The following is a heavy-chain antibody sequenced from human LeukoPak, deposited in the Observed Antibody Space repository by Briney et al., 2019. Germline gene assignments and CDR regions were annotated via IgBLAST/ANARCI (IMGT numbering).Heavy chain of an antibody. CDR1: GFTFNSYW. Sequence: GGSLRLSCAASGFTFNSYWMSWVRQAPGKGLEWVANIKQDGSEKYYVDSVKGRFTISRDNAKNSLYVQMNSLRAEDTAVYYCARDWDRIQLWPEAFDYWGQGTLVTVSS. D-gene: IGHD5-18*01. CDR3: ARDWDRIQLWPEAFDY. V-gene: IGHV3-7*03. J-gene: IGHJ4*02. CDR2: IKQDGSEK.